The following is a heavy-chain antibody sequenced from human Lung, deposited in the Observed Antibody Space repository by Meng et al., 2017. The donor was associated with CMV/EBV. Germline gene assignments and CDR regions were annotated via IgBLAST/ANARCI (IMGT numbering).Heavy chain of an antibody. CDR2: INWNGGST. V-gene: IGHV3-20*04. CDR1: GFTFDDYG. D-gene: IGHD6-19*01. CDR3: ARGGYSSGCYGNYYGY. Sequence: GGSLRLSCAASGFTFDDYGMSWVRQAPGKGLEWVSGINWNGGSTGYADSVKGRFTISRNNAKNSLYLQMNSLRAEDTALYYCARGGYSSGCYGNYYGYWGQGXLVTVSS. J-gene: IGHJ4*02.